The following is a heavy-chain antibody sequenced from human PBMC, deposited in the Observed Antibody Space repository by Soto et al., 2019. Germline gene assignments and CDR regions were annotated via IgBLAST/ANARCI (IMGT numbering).Heavy chain of an antibody. D-gene: IGHD6-13*01. V-gene: IGHV4-59*01. J-gene: IGHJ4*02. Sequence: SETLSLTCTVSGGSISSYYWSWIRQPPGKGLEWIGHIYYTGLSNSNPSLNSRVTMSVDTSKNQFSLKLSSVTAADTAVYYCASHSSHWPLFDFRAQRTLDTGSS. CDR1: GGSISSYY. CDR2: IYYTGLS. CDR3: ASHSSHWPLFDF.